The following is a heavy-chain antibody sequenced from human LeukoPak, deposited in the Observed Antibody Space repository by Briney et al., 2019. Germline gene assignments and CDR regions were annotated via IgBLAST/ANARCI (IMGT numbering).Heavy chain of an antibody. CDR2: IYYSGST. V-gene: IGHV4-59*08. CDR1: GGSISSYY. J-gene: IGHJ2*01. D-gene: IGHD2-15*01. Sequence: PSETLSLTCTVSGGSISSYYWSWIRQPPGKGLEWIGYIYYSGSTNYNPSLKSRVTISVDTSKNQFSLKLSSVTAADTAVYYCAGRVYCSGGSCYRYWYFDLWGRGTLVTVSS. CDR3: AGRVYCSGGSCYRYWYFDL.